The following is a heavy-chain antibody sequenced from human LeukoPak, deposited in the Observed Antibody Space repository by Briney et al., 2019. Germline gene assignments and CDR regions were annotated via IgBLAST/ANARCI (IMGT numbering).Heavy chain of an antibody. CDR1: GFTFSNAW. Sequence: GGSLRLSCAASGFTFSNAWMSWVRQAPGKGLEWVGRIKSKTDGGTTDYAAPVKGRFTISRDDSKNTLYLQMNSQKTEDTAVYYCTTLSYYCSSTSCVSYWGQGTLVTVSS. CDR2: IKSKTDGGTT. V-gene: IGHV3-15*01. CDR3: TTLSYYCSSTSCVSY. D-gene: IGHD2-2*01. J-gene: IGHJ4*02.